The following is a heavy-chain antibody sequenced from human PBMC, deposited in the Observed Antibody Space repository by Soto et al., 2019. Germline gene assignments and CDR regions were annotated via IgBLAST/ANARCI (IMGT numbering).Heavy chain of an antibody. CDR2: IIPIFGTP. V-gene: IGHV1-69*19. CDR1: GGIFSTYA. D-gene: IGHD3-10*01. Sequence: QVQLVQSGAEVKKPGSSVKVSCKASGGIFSTYAISWLRQAPGQGLEWMGGIIPIFGTPNYAQRFQGRVTITADEXTSTAYMXLXXXXSEDTAVYYCARDRDDYGSGNYYNRIDFWGQGTLVTVSS. J-gene: IGHJ4*02. CDR3: ARDRDDYGSGNYYNRIDF.